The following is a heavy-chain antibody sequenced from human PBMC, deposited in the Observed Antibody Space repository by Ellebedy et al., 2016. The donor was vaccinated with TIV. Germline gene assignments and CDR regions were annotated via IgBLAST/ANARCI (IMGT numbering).Heavy chain of an antibody. J-gene: IGHJ5*01. CDR3: ARENYDILTGEGDWFDS. Sequence: SETLSLTCTLSGDSISSYFWNWIRQPPGKGLEWVGFMSYTGSTNFSPSLKSRVTISVDTSKNQFSLKLTSMTAADTAVYYCARENYDILTGEGDWFDSWGQGILVTVSS. D-gene: IGHD3-9*01. CDR1: GDSISSYF. V-gene: IGHV4-59*01. CDR2: MSYTGST.